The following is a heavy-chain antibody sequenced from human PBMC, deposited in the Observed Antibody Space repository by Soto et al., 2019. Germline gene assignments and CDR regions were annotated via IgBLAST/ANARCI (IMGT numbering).Heavy chain of an antibody. CDR3: ARDRGASSIAALDAFDI. Sequence: GGSLRLSCAASGFTFSSYAMHWVRQAPGKGLEWVAVISYDGSNKYYADSVKGRFTISRDNSKNTLYLQMNSLRAEDTAVYYCARDRGASSIAALDAFDIWGQGTMVTVSS. CDR1: GFTFSSYA. V-gene: IGHV3-30-3*01. D-gene: IGHD6-6*01. CDR2: ISYDGSNK. J-gene: IGHJ3*02.